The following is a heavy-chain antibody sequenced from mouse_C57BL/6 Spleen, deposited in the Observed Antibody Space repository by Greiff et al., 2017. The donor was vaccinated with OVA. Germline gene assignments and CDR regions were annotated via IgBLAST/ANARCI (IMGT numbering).Heavy chain of an antibody. CDR1: GYSFTDYN. J-gene: IGHJ1*03. V-gene: IGHV1-39*01. Sequence: EVQLQQSGPELVKPGASVKISCKASGYSFTDYNMNWVKQSNGKSLEWIGVINPNYGTTSYNQKFKGKATLTVDQSSSTAYMQLNSLTSEDSAVYYCAREGVYDDDGRPSYFDVWGTGTTVTVSS. CDR3: AREGVYDDDGRPSYFDV. CDR2: INPNYGTT. D-gene: IGHD2-4*01.